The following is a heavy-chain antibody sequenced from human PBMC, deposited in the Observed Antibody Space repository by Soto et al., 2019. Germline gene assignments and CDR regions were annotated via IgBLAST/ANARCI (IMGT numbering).Heavy chain of an antibody. V-gene: IGHV5-10-1*01. CDR3: AGSSGLWLRGYYGMDV. D-gene: IGHD6-6*01. J-gene: IGHJ6*02. Sequence: PGESLKISCKGSGYSFTSYWISWVRQMPGKGLEWMGRIDPSDSYTNYSPSFQGHVTISADKSISTAYLQWSSLKASDTAMYYCAGSSGLWLRGYYGMDVWGQGTTVTDS. CDR1: GYSFTSYW. CDR2: IDPSDSYT.